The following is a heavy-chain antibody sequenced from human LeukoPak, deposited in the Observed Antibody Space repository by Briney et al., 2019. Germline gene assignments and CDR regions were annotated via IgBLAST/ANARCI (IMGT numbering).Heavy chain of an antibody. J-gene: IGHJ5*02. D-gene: IGHD3-22*01. CDR2: INSDGINT. CDR1: GFTFCNYG. Sequence: PGGSLRLSCAASGFTFCNYGMHWVRPAPGKGQVWVSRINSDGINTSYADSVKGRFTISRDNAKNTLNLQMNSLRAEDTAVYYCARDLGQYYDTSDNWFDPWGQGTLVTVSS. CDR3: ARDLGQYYDTSDNWFDP. V-gene: IGHV3-74*01.